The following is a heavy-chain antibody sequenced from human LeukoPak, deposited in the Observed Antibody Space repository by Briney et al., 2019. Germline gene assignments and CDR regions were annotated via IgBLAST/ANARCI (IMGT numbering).Heavy chain of an antibody. J-gene: IGHJ4*02. CDR3: ATEGPYSSSWSLDY. Sequence: ASVKVSCKVSGYTLTELSMHWVRQAPGKGLEWMGGFDPEDGETIYAQKFQGRVTMTEDTSTDTAYMELSSLRSEDTAVYYCATEGPYSSSWSLDYWGQGTLVTVSS. CDR1: GYTLTELS. V-gene: IGHV1-24*01. CDR2: FDPEDGET. D-gene: IGHD6-13*01.